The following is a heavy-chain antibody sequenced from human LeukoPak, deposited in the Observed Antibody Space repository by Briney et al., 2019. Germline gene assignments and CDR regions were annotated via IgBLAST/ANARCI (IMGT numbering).Heavy chain of an antibody. D-gene: IGHD3-3*01. Sequence: SETLSLTCTVSGGSLSSSSYYWGWVRQPPGKGLEWLGSIYYSGSTYYNPSLKSRVTISVDTSKNQFSLKLSSVTAADTAVYYCARRYYDFWSGYIDYWGQGTLVTVSS. J-gene: IGHJ4*02. CDR2: IYYSGST. V-gene: IGHV4-39*01. CDR1: GGSLSSSSYY. CDR3: ARRYYDFWSGYIDY.